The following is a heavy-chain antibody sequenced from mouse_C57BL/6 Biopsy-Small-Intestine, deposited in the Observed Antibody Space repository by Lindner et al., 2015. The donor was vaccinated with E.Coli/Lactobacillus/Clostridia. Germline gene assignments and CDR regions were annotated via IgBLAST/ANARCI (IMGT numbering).Heavy chain of an antibody. CDR2: IIPVFGTI. CDR1: GGNFRTYG. Sequence: SVKVSCKASGGNFRTYGITWVRQAPGQGLEYMGGIIPVFGTISYAQKFRGRFTITADESTSTASMELSSLRSEDSALYYCATYFISSPTQKLDYWGQGTLVTVSS. J-gene: IGHJ4*01. D-gene: IGHD1-1*01. CDR3: ATYFISSPTQKLDY. V-gene: IGHV1-74*01.